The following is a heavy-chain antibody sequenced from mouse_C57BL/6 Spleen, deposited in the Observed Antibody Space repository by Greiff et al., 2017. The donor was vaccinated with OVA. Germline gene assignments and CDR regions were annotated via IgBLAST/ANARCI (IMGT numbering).Heavy chain of an antibody. J-gene: IGHJ3*01. CDR3: ARDLLAY. CDR1: GYTFTSYW. CDR2: IDPSDSYT. V-gene: IGHV1-50*01. Sequence: QVQLKQPGAELVKPGASVKLSCKASGYTFTSYWMQWVKQRPGQGLEWIGEIDPSDSYTNYNQKFKGKATLTVDTSSSTAYMQLSSLTSEDSAVYYCARDLLAYWGQGTLVTVSA.